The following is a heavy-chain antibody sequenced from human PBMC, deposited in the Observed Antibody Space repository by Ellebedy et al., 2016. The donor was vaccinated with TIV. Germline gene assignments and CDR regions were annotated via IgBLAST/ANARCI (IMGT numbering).Heavy chain of an antibody. J-gene: IGHJ3*02. CDR1: GFTFDTFA. D-gene: IGHD3-10*01. V-gene: IGHV3-23*01. CDR2: IGGSGGSP. CDR3: ARVVDNAFDM. Sequence: GGSLRLSCVASGFTFDTFAMTWVHQAPGKGLEWVSRIGGSGGSPMYADSVRGRFTISRDNSKNTLYLQMNSLRAEDTALYYCARVVDNAFDMWGQGTMVTVSS.